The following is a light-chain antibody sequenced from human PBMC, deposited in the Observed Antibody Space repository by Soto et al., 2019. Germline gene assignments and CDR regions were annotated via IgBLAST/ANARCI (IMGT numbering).Light chain of an antibody. CDR1: SSNIGSNT. V-gene: IGLV1-44*01. J-gene: IGLJ2*01. CDR3: EAWDDSLNRVV. CDR2: SNN. Sequence: QSVLTQPPSASGTPGQRVTISCSGSSSNIGSNTVNWYQQLPGTAPKLLIYSNNQRPSGVPDRFSGSKSDTSASLAISGLQSEDEADYYCEAWDDSLNRVVFGGGTKLTVL.